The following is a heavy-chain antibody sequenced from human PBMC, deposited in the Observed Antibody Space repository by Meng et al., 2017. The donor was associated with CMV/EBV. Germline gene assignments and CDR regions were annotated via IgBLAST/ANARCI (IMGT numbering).Heavy chain of an antibody. Sequence: ISSGGYYWSWIRQHPGKGLEWIGYIYYSGSTYYTPSLKSRVTISVDTSKNQFSLKLSSVTAADTAVYYCARGARYCSGGSCSSWFDPWGQGTLVTVSS. D-gene: IGHD2-15*01. V-gene: IGHV4-31*02. J-gene: IGHJ5*02. CDR1: ISSGGYY. CDR3: ARGARYCSGGSCSSWFDP. CDR2: IYYSGST.